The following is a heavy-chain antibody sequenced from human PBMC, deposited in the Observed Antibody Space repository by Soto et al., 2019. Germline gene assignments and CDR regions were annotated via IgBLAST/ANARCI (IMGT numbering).Heavy chain of an antibody. CDR2: ISYDGSKQ. CDR1: GFTFSSYG. CDR3: SRGGLAAAAIDT. J-gene: IGHJ4*02. D-gene: IGHD2-2*02. V-gene: IGHV3-30*03. Sequence: PGGSLRLSCAASGFTFSSYGMHWVRQAPGKGLEWVAVISYDGSKQYYADSLKGRFTISRDNSKNMVYLQMNSLRAEDTAVYYCSRGGLAAAAIDTWGQGTLVTVSS.